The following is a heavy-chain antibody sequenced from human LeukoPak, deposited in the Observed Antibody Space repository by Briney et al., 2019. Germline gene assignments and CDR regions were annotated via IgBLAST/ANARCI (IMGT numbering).Heavy chain of an antibody. CDR2: INPNSGGT. CDR3: ATGLGLYYYYYMDV. J-gene: IGHJ6*03. D-gene: IGHD3/OR15-3a*01. CDR1: GYTFTNYY. V-gene: IGHV1-2*02. Sequence: ASVKVSCKASGYTFTNYYIHWMRQAPGQGLEWMGWINPNSGGTNYAQKFQGRVTMTRDTSISTAYMELSRLRSDDTAVYYCATGLGLYYYYYMDVWGKGTTVTISS.